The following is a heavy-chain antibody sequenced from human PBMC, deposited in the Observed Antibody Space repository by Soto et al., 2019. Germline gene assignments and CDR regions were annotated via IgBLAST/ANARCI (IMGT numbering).Heavy chain of an antibody. J-gene: IGHJ5*02. CDR2: IYTTGST. D-gene: IGHD6-19*01. CDR3: ARVGMVGTVLGSWFDP. CDR1: GGSISSYY. V-gene: IGHV4-4*07. Sequence: PSETLSLTCTVSGGSISSYYWSWIRQPAGKGLEWIGRIYTTGSTNYNPSLKSRVTMSVDTSKNHFSLKLRSVTAADTAVYYCARVGMVGTVLGSWFDPWGQGALGTVSS.